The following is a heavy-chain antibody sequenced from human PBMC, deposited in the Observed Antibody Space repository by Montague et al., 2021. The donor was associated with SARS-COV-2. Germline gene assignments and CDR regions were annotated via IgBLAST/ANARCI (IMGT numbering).Heavy chain of an antibody. V-gene: IGHV3-74*01. J-gene: IGHJ3*02. Sequence: SLRLSCPASGFTFSTYWMHWVRQGPGKGLVWVSRINSDGSSTAYADSVKGRFTISRDNAKNTLYLQMNSLRAEDTAVYYCAREPDYDFWSGYSQDAFDIWGQGTMVTVSS. D-gene: IGHD3-3*01. CDR1: GFTFSTYW. CDR2: INSDGSST. CDR3: AREPDYDFWSGYSQDAFDI.